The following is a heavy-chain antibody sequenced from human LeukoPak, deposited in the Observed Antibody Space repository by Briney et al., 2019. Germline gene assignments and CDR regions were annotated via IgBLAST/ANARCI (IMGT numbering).Heavy chain of an antibody. V-gene: IGHV1-24*01. CDR2: FDPEDGET. J-gene: IGHJ5*02. CDR1: GYTFTSYG. CDR3: ATVPTYYDFWSGGKWFDP. Sequence: ASVKVSCKASGYTFTSYGISWVRQAPGQGLEWMGGFDPEDGETIYAQKFQGRVTMTEDTSTDTAYMELSSLRSEDTAVYYCATVPTYYDFWSGGKWFDPWGQGTLVTVSS. D-gene: IGHD3-3*01.